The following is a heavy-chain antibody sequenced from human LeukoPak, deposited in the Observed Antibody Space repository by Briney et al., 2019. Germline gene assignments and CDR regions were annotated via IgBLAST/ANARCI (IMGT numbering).Heavy chain of an antibody. CDR1: GGSFSGYY. Sequence: PSETLSLTCAVYGGSFSGYYWSWIRQPPGKGLEWIGEINHSGSTNYNPSLKSRVTISVDTSKNQFSLKLSSVTAADTAVYYCARVNRYGSGSYYGWFDPWGQGTLVTVSS. V-gene: IGHV4-34*01. D-gene: IGHD3-10*01. CDR2: INHSGST. CDR3: ARVNRYGSGSYYGWFDP. J-gene: IGHJ5*02.